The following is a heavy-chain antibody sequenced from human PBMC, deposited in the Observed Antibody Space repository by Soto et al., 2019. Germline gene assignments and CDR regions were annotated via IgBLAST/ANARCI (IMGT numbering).Heavy chain of an antibody. V-gene: IGHV3-48*01. D-gene: IGHD3-10*01. J-gene: IGHJ3*02. Sequence: PGGSLRLSCAPSGVTFSSYSMNWVRLAPGKGLEWVSYISGSTSTIYYADSVKGRFTISRDNAKNPLYLQMNSLRAEDTAVYYCARDQRITAFDIWGQGTMVTVSS. CDR2: ISGSTSTI. CDR3: ARDQRITAFDI. CDR1: GVTFSSYS.